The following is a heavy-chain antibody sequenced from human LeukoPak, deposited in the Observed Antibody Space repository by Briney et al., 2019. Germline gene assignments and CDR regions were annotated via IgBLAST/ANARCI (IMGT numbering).Heavy chain of an antibody. CDR2: IWYDGNNK. CDR3: AREQSPTVTTRRGGPYYFDY. CDR1: GFTFSSYG. V-gene: IGHV3-33*01. D-gene: IGHD4-17*01. J-gene: IGHJ4*02. Sequence: GSLRLSCAASGFTFSSYGMHWVRQAPGKGLEWVAVIWYDGNNKYYVDSVQGRYTISRDNSKNTLFLQMNSLRAEDTAVYYCAREQSPTVTTRRGGPYYFDYWGQGTLVTVSS.